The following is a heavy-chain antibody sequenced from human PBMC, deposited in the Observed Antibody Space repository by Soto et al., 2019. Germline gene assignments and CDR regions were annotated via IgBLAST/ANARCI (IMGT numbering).Heavy chain of an antibody. Sequence: QLQLQESGSGLVKPSQTLSLTCAVSGGSISSGGYSWSWIRQPPGKGLEWIGYIYHSGSTSYNPSRTSRVTIPVDTTKTHFSLERSPGTAADTAVYSGAAGGALPRYYWGQGTLVTVSS. CDR3: AAGGALPRYY. J-gene: IGHJ4*02. V-gene: IGHV4-30-2*01. D-gene: IGHD1-26*01. CDR2: IYHSGST. CDR1: GGSISSGGYS.